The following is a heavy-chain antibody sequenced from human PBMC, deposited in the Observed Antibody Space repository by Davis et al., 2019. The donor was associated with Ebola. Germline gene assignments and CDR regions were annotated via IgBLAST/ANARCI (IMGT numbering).Heavy chain of an antibody. Sequence: PGGSLRLSCAASGFTFSSFGMHWVRQAPGKGLESVSRISSNGETTYYAESVKGRFTISRDNSKDTLYLQMRSLRTEDTAVYYCVKDRFTVVVVHGGFDFWGQGTLVTVSS. CDR3: VKDRFTVVVVHGGFDF. CDR2: ISSNGETT. CDR1: GFTFSSFG. V-gene: IGHV3-64D*06. D-gene: IGHD2-15*01. J-gene: IGHJ4*02.